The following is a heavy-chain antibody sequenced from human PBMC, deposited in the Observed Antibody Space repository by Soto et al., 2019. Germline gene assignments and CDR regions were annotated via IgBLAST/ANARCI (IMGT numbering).Heavy chain of an antibody. CDR3: ARRLRPVLGRRNWFDP. Sequence: SETLSLTCAVYGGSFSGYYWSWIRQPPGKGLEWIGEINHSGSTNYNPSLKSRVTISVDTSKNQFSLKLSSVTAADTAVYYCARRLRPVLGRRNWFDPWGQGTLVTVSS. CDR2: INHSGST. J-gene: IGHJ5*02. D-gene: IGHD5-12*01. V-gene: IGHV4-34*01. CDR1: GGSFSGYY.